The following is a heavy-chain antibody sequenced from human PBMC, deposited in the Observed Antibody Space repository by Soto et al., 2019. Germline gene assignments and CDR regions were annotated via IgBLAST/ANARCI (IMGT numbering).Heavy chain of an antibody. D-gene: IGHD2-21*02. V-gene: IGHV4-31*03. J-gene: IGHJ3*02. CDR1: GGSISSGGYY. CDR2: IYYSGST. Sequence: QVQLQGSGPGLVKPSQTLSLTCTVSGGSISSGGYYWSWIRQHPGKGLEWIGYIYYSGSTYYNPSLKSRVTISVDTSKNQFSLKLSSVTAADTAVYYCARGSYCGGDCYSFNAFDIWGQGTMVTVSS. CDR3: ARGSYCGGDCYSFNAFDI.